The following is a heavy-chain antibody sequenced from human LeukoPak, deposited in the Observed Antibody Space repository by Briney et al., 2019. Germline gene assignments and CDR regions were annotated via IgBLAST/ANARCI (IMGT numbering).Heavy chain of an antibody. Sequence: PSETLSLTCTVSGGSISSGGYYWSWIRQRPGKGLEWIGYIYYSGSTYYNPSLKSRVTISVDTSKNQFSLKLSSVTAADTAVYYCAGVTTTVTDYYYYGMDVWGQGTTVTVSS. CDR1: GGSISSGGYY. D-gene: IGHD4-17*01. CDR3: AGVTTTVTDYYYYGMDV. V-gene: IGHV4-31*03. CDR2: IYYSGST. J-gene: IGHJ6*02.